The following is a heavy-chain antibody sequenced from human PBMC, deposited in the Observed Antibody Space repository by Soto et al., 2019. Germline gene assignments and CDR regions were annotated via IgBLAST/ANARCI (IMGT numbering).Heavy chain of an antibody. CDR3: AKDRLDYGDYITPKYNWFDP. CDR2: ISGSGGST. Sequence: EVQLLESGGGLVQPGGSLRLSCAASGFTFSSYAMSWVRQAPGKGLEWVSAISGSGGSTYYADSVKGRFTISRDNSKNTLYLQMNSLRAEDTAVYYCAKDRLDYGDYITPKYNWFDPWGQGTLVTVSS. J-gene: IGHJ5*02. CDR1: GFTFSSYA. D-gene: IGHD4-17*01. V-gene: IGHV3-23*01.